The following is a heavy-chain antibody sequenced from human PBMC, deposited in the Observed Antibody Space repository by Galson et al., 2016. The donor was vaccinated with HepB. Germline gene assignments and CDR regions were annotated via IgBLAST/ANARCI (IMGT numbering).Heavy chain of an antibody. D-gene: IGHD4-23*01. Sequence: SETLSLTCTVSGGSISSTIYLWAWVRQPPGKGLEWIGTIYYRGTTHYNPTLKRRLTMDLDTSKNQFSLKLSSVTAADTSVYYCAIVVHGGTFFASWGQRTLVTVSS. CDR1: GGSISSTIYL. J-gene: IGHJ4*02. CDR2: IYYRGTT. CDR3: AIVVHGGTFFAS. V-gene: IGHV4-39*01.